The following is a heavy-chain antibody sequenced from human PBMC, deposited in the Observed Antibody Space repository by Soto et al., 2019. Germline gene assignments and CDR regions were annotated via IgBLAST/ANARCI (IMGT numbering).Heavy chain of an antibody. V-gene: IGHV4-59*07. CDR3: ARRGGLRSCATGVCLPGDAFDI. D-gene: IGHD2-8*01. Sequence: SDTLSLTCTVSGASSSDYYWTWIRQPPGKGLEWIGYIYYSGATNYNPSLKGRVTISIDTSKNQFSLNLSSVTAADTAAYYCARRGGLRSCATGVCLPGDAFDIWGQGTMVTVSS. CDR2: IYYSGAT. CDR1: GASSSDYY. J-gene: IGHJ3*02.